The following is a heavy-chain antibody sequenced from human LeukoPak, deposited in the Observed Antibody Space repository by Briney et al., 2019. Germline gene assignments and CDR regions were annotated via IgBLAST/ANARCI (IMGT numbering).Heavy chain of an antibody. J-gene: IGHJ4*02. D-gene: IGHD4-17*01. Sequence: GGSLRLSCAASGFTFSIYCVSWVRQARGEGLEWVANIKQDGSEKYYVDSVKGRFTISRDNAKNSVYLQMTSLRAEDTAVYCCARGIDDYGVKFDYWGQGTLVTVSS. CDR3: ARGIDDYGVKFDY. CDR2: IKQDGSEK. CDR1: GFTFSIYC. V-gene: IGHV3-7*01.